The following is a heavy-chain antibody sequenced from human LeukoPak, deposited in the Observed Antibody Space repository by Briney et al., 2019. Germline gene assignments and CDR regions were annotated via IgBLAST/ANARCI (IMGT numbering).Heavy chain of an antibody. V-gene: IGHV3-23*01. CDR2: ISGGGGST. CDR1: GFTFSSYA. Sequence: GRSLRLSCAASGFTFSSYAMSWVRQAPGKGLEWVSVISGGGGSTYYADSVKGRFTISRDNSKNTLYLQMNSLRAEDTAVYYCAKLPYSNPYYYYMDVWGKGTTVTVSS. J-gene: IGHJ6*03. CDR3: AKLPYSNPYYYYMDV. D-gene: IGHD4-11*01.